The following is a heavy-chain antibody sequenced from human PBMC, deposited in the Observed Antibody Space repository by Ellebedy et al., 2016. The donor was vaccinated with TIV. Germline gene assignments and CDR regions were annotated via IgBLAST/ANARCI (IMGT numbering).Heavy chain of an antibody. CDR1: GYSFAAYF. D-gene: IGHD3-22*01. Sequence: ASVKVSCKASGYSFAAYFIHWVRQAPGQGLEWMGRINPTSGDTNYAQKFLGRVTMTRDTSIRTAYMELSSLRSDDTAVYYCARAYYYDSIAYYFDSWGQGTLVTVSS. CDR3: ARAYYYDSIAYYFDS. CDR2: INPTSGDT. V-gene: IGHV1-2*06. J-gene: IGHJ4*02.